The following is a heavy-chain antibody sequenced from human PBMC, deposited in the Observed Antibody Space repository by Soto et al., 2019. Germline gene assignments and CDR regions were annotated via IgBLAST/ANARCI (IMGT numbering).Heavy chain of an antibody. CDR2: MNPNSGNT. CDR3: ARSVYDSSGYFFPIDY. V-gene: IGHV1-8*01. D-gene: IGHD3-22*01. Sequence: ASVKASCKASGYTFTSYDINWVRQATGQGLEWMGWMNPNSGNTGYAQKFQGRVTMTRNTSISTAYMELSSLRSEDTAVYYCARSVYDSSGYFFPIDYWGQGTLVTVSS. J-gene: IGHJ4*02. CDR1: GYTFTSYD.